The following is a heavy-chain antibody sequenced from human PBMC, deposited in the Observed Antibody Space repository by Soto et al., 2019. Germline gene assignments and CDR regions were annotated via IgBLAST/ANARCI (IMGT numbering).Heavy chain of an antibody. V-gene: IGHV3-30-3*01. Sequence: GGSLRLSCAASGFTFSSYAMHWVRQAPGKGLEWVAVISYDGSNKYYADSVKGRFTISRDNSKNTLYLQMNSLRAEDTAVYYCARVYYDYVLVGALDYWGQGTLVTVSS. CDR1: GFTFSSYA. CDR2: ISYDGSNK. CDR3: ARVYYDYVLVGALDY. J-gene: IGHJ4*02. D-gene: IGHD3-16*01.